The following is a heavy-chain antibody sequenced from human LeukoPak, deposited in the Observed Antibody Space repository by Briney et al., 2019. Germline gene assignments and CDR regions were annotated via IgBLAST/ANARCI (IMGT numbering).Heavy chain of an antibody. J-gene: IGHJ4*02. CDR1: GYSFTSYW. D-gene: IGHD6-19*01. CDR3: ARLSDSGWYGIDY. CDR2: IYAADSDT. Sequence: GESLKISCKGSGYSFTSYWIGWVRQMPGKGLEWMGIIYAADSDTRYSPSFQGQVTISADKSISTADLQWSSLKASDTAVYYCARLSDSGWYGIDYWGQGTLVTVSS. V-gene: IGHV5-51*01.